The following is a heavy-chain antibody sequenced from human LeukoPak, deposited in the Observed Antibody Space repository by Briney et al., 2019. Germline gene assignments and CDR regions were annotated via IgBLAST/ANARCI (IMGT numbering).Heavy chain of an antibody. Sequence: SETLSLTCTVSGGSISSGSYYWSWIRQPAGKGLEWIGRIYTSGSTNYNPSLKSRVTKSVDTSKNQFSLKLSSVTAADTAVYYCARDSGSLGYWGQGTLVTVSS. CDR3: ARDSGSLGY. CDR1: GGSISSGSYY. V-gene: IGHV4-61*02. J-gene: IGHJ4*02. CDR2: IYTSGST. D-gene: IGHD1-26*01.